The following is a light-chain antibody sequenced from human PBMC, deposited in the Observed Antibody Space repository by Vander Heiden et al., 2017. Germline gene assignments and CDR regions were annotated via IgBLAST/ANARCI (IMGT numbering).Light chain of an antibody. CDR3: QSYDSSLSGSNYV. J-gene: IGLJ1*01. V-gene: IGLV1-40*01. CDR2: GNS. CDR1: SSNIGAGYD. Sequence: QSVLTQQPSVSGAPGQRVTISCTGSSSNIGAGYDVHWYQQLPGTAPKLLIYGNSNRPSGVPDRFSGPKSGTSASLAITGLQAEDEADYYCQSYDSSLSGSNYVFGTGTKVTVL.